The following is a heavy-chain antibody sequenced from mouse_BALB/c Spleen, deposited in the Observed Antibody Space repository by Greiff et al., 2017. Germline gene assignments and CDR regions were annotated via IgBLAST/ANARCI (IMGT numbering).Heavy chain of an antibody. Sequence: QVQLQQSGPGLVQPSQSLSITCTVSGFSLTSYGVHWVRQSPGKGLEWLGVIWSGGSTDYNAAFISRLSISKDNSKSQVFFKMNSLQANDTAIYYCAREGLGGFAYWGQGTLVTVSA. V-gene: IGHV2-2*02. CDR1: GFSLTSYG. CDR3: AREGLGGFAY. D-gene: IGHD2-4*01. J-gene: IGHJ3*01. CDR2: IWSGGST.